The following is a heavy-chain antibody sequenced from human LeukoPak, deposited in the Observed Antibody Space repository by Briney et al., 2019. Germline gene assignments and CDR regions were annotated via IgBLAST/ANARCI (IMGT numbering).Heavy chain of an antibody. CDR1: GYSFTSYW. V-gene: IGHV5-51*01. D-gene: IGHD3-3*01. Sequence: GESLKISCKGSGYSFTSYWIGWVRQMPGKGLEWMGIIYPGDSDTRYSPSFQGQVTISADKSISTAYLQWSSLKASDTAMYYRARLRTPYYDFWSGYTLNYFDYWGQGTLVTVSS. CDR2: IYPGDSDT. CDR3: ARLRTPYYDFWSGYTLNYFDY. J-gene: IGHJ4*02.